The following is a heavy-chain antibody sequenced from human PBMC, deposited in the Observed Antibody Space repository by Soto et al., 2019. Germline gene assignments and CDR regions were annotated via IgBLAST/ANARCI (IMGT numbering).Heavy chain of an antibody. Sequence: EVQLVESGGGVVRPGGSLRLACAVSGFNFDEYYMSWVRQVPGKGPEWVAGMHRNGGSKGYADSVKGRFTIPRDDSKNSMYKPRNRLRGEYTAFYFCARDHRWGYEYGDYGDSWGHVTLVTDSS. CDR3: ARDHRWGYEYGDYGDS. J-gene: IGHJ5*01. CDR2: MHRNGGSK. D-gene: IGHD4-17*01. CDR1: GFNFDEYY. V-gene: IGHV3-20*04.